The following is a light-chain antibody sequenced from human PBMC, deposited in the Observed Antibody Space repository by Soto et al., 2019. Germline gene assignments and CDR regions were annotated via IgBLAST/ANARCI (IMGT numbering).Light chain of an antibody. V-gene: IGLV7-46*01. J-gene: IGLJ3*02. Sequence: QTVVTQEPSLTVSPGGTVTLTCGSSIGPVTSGQYPYWFQQKPGQAPRTLIYDTSNRHSWTPARFSGSLLGGKAALTLSGAQPEDEAEYYCLLSYSPTRLFGGGTKLTVL. CDR3: LLSYSPTRL. CDR2: DTS. CDR1: IGPVTSGQY.